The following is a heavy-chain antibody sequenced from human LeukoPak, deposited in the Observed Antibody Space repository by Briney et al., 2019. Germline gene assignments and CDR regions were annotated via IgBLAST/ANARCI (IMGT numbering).Heavy chain of an antibody. J-gene: IGHJ6*03. CDR3: ARGGHTAMALRYYYYMDV. D-gene: IGHD5-18*01. CDR2: IYYSGST. CDR1: GGSISSYY. V-gene: IGHV4-59*01. Sequence: SETLSLTCTVSGGSISSYYWSWIRQPPGKGLEWIGYIYYSGSTNYNTSLKSRVTLSVDTSKNQCSLKLSSVTAADTAVYYCARGGHTAMALRYYYYMDVWGKGTTVTVSS.